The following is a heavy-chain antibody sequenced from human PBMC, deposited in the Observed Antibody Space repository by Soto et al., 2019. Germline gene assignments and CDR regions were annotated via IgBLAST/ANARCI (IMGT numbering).Heavy chain of an antibody. J-gene: IGHJ5*02. CDR3: ARLRIATNNYKWFDP. V-gene: IGHV4-31*03. Sequence: SETLSLTCSVSGAALNSGNYYWSWTRQVPGKGLEWIGHIYVTGAVDYNPSLRDRITISQDTSERQFSLNLRLVTAADTAVYYCARLRIATNNYKWFDPWGQGTLVTVSS. CDR2: IYVTGAV. CDR1: GAALNSGNYY. D-gene: IGHD2-21*01.